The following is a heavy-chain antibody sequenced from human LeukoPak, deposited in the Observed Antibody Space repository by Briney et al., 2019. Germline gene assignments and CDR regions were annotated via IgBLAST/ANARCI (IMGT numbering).Heavy chain of an antibody. CDR3: ARQYYYESSSFWY. V-gene: IGHV4-59*01. D-gene: IGHD3-22*01. Sequence: PSETLSLTCTVSGGSISSYYWSWIRQPPGKGLEWIGYIYHTGSTKYNPSLKSRVTISVDTSKNQFSLKLSSVTAADTAVYYCARQYYYESSSFWYWGQGTLVTVSS. CDR1: GGSISSYY. CDR2: IYHTGST. J-gene: IGHJ4*02.